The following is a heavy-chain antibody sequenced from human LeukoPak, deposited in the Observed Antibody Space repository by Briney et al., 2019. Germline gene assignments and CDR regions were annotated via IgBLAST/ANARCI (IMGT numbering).Heavy chain of an antibody. CDR1: GFTFSTYT. CDR3: ARDRDAFDI. V-gene: IGHV3-48*01. J-gene: IGHJ3*02. CDR2: ISRSSSTI. Sequence: LTGGSLRLSCAASGFTFSTYTMNWVRQAPGKGLEWISYISRSSSTIYYADSVKGRFTISRDNAKNSLYLQMNNLRAEDTAVYYCARDRDAFDIWGQGTMVTVSS.